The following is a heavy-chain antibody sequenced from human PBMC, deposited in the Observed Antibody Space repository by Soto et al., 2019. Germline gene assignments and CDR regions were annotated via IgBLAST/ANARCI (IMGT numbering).Heavy chain of an antibody. J-gene: IGHJ3*02. CDR2: IKPAGSEK. D-gene: IGHD3-22*01. CDR1: AFTLSSYW. V-gene: IGHV3-7*01. CDR3: ARDYEFGFDI. Sequence: ESGGGLVQPGGSLRLSCEASAFTLSSYWMSWVRQAPGKGLEGVANIKPAGSEKYYVDSVKGRFTISRDNTKNSLYLQMSTLRPEDTAIYYCARDYEFGFDIWGQGTLVTVSS.